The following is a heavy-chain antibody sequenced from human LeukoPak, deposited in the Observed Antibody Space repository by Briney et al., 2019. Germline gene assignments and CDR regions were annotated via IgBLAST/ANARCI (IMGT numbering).Heavy chain of an antibody. CDR2: IYYSGST. J-gene: IGHJ4*02. Sequence: SETLSLTCTVSGGSISSSSYYWGWIRQPPGKGLEWIGSIYYSGSTYYNPSLKSRVTISVDTSKNQFSLKLSSVTAADTAVYYCARFEDRPWLDGFPKYWGQGTLVTVSS. V-gene: IGHV4-39*07. D-gene: IGHD5-24*01. CDR3: ARFEDRPWLDGFPKY. CDR1: GGSISSSSYY.